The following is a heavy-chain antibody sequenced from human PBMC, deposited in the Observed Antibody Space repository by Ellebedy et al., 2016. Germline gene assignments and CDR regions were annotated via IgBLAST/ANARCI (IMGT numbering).Heavy chain of an antibody. D-gene: IGHD3-22*01. CDR2: ISYDGSNK. V-gene: IGHV3-30-3*01. CDR3: ARDLALYYHDSSGYFDY. J-gene: IGHJ4*02. CDR1: GFTFSSYA. Sequence: GESLKISCAASGFTFSSYAMHWVRQAPGKGLEWVAVISYDGSNKYYADSVKGRFTISRDNSKNKLYLQMNSLRAEETAVYYCARDLALYYHDSSGYFDYWGQGSLVTVSS.